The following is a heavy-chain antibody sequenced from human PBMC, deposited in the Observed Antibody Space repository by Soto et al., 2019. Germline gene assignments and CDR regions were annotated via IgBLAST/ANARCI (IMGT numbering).Heavy chain of an antibody. CDR1: GSTFSNYA. CDR2: ITNNGGVT. V-gene: IGHV3-64*01. Sequence: PGGSLRLSCAASGSTFSNYAMHWVRQAPGKGLEYVSAITNNGGVTYYANSVKGRFTISRDNSKNTLFLQMGSLRAEDMAVYYCARVGDSNYFDYWGQGTLVTVSS. CDR3: ARVGDSNYFDY. D-gene: IGHD3-16*01. J-gene: IGHJ4*02.